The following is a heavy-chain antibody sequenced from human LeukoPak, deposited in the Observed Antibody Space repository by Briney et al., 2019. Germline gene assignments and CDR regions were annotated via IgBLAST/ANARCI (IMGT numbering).Heavy chain of an antibody. Sequence: ASVKVSCKASGYTFTGYYIHWVRQAPRQGLEWMGWINPNSDDTSFAQRFQGRVTMTRDTSISTAYMELSRLRSDDTAVYYCARANVLTGYYILDHWGQGTLVTVSS. CDR2: INPNSDDT. CDR1: GYTFTGYY. D-gene: IGHD3-9*01. J-gene: IGHJ4*02. CDR3: ARANVLTGYYILDH. V-gene: IGHV1-2*02.